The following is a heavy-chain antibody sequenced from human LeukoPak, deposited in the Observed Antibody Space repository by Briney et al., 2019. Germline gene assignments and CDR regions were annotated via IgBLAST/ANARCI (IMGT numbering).Heavy chain of an antibody. Sequence: GGSLRLSCAASGFTFSSYSMNWVRQAPGKGLEWVSSISSSSSYIYYADSVKGRFTISRDNAKNSLYLQMNSLSAEDTAVYYCARDATGYFDYWGQGTLVTVSS. CDR2: ISSSSSYI. CDR3: ARDATGYFDY. CDR1: GFTFSSYS. V-gene: IGHV3-21*01. J-gene: IGHJ4*02. D-gene: IGHD1-1*01.